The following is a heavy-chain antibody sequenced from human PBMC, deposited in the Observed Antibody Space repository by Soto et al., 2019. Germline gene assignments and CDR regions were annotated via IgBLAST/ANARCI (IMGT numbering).Heavy chain of an antibody. V-gene: IGHV3-53*02. J-gene: IGHJ6*02. D-gene: IGHD6-13*01. CDR2: IYYDDGST. CDR1: GFKVSTNY. Sequence: EVQLAETGGGLIQPGGSLRLSCAVSGFKVSTNYMSWVRQAPGKGLEWVSVIYYDDGSTYYADSVKGRFSISRDSSRNTLYLQMNSLRAEDTAVYYCASGQQVILRYYYGLDVWGQGTTLTVSS. CDR3: ASGQQVILRYYYGLDV.